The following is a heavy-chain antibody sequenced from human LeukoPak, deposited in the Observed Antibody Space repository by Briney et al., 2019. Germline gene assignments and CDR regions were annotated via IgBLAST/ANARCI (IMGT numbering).Heavy chain of an antibody. V-gene: IGHV4-61*08. Sequence: SETLSLTCTVSGGSVSSAGYYWSWIRQPPGKGLEFIGYIHYSGSTNYNPSLKSRVTISVDTSKNQFSLKLSSVTAADTAVYYCARGSTLYYDILTGYYTPGPFDIWGQGTMFTVSS. CDR3: ARGSTLYYDILTGYYTPGPFDI. CDR2: IHYSGST. CDR1: GGSVSSAGYY. D-gene: IGHD3-9*01. J-gene: IGHJ3*02.